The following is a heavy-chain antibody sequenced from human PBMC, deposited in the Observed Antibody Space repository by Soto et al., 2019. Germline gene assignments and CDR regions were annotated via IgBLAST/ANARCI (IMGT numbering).Heavy chain of an antibody. J-gene: IGHJ6*02. D-gene: IGHD6-19*01. V-gene: IGHV3-23*01. CDR3: AKDPRGIAVPVLYGMDV. CDR2: TSGSGGSI. CDR1: GFTFSSYA. Sequence: EVQLLESGGGLVQPGGSLRLSCAASGFTFSSYAMSWVRQAPGKGLEWVSATSGSGGSIYYADSVKGRFTISRDSSKNTRYLQMNSLRSEDTAVYYCAKDPRGIAVPVLYGMDVWGQGTTVTVSS.